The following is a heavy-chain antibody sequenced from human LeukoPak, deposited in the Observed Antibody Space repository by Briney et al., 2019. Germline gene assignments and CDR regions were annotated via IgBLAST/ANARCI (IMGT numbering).Heavy chain of an antibody. CDR2: ISAYNGNT. D-gene: IGHD2-2*01. J-gene: IGHJ4*02. CDR3: ARDVGYCSSTSCSRGDY. Sequence: ASVKVSCKASGYTFTNYGISWVRQAPGQALEWMGRISAYNGNTDYAQKLQGRVTMTTDTSTTTAYMELRSLRSDDTAVYYCARDVGYCSSTSCSRGDYWGQGTLVTVSS. CDR1: GYTFTNYG. V-gene: IGHV1-18*01.